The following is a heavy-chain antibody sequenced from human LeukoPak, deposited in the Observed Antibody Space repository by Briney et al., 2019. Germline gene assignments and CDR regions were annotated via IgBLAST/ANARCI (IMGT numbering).Heavy chain of an antibody. CDR1: GDSVSRHDLT. CDR3: VRSYDWVFDY. Sequence: SQTLSLTCAISGDSVSRHDLTWDWVRQSPSRGLEWLGRTFYRSKWYNDYAVSVKSRITVSPDTSKNQFSLHLNSVTPEDTAVYYCVRSYDWVFDYWGQGTRVTVSS. J-gene: IGHJ4*02. D-gene: IGHD1-1*01. V-gene: IGHV6-1*01. CDR2: TFYRSKWYN.